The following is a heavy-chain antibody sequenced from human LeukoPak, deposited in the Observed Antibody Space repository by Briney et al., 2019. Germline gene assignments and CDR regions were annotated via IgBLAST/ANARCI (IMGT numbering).Heavy chain of an antibody. Sequence: TLSLTCTVSGGSISGYYWSWIRQPPGKGLEWIGEINHSGSTNYNPSLKSRVTISVDTSKNQFSLKLSSVTAADTAVYYCARVTPESIFGVGHRYYFDYWGQGTLVTVSS. J-gene: IGHJ4*02. V-gene: IGHV4-34*01. CDR2: INHSGST. D-gene: IGHD3-3*01. CDR3: ARVTPESIFGVGHRYYFDY. CDR1: GGSISGYY.